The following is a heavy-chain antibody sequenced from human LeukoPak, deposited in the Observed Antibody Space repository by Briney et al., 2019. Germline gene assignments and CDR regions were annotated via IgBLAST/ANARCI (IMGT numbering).Heavy chain of an antibody. V-gene: IGHV1-18*04. CDR2: ISAYNGNT. J-gene: IGHJ5*02. D-gene: IGHD3-10*01. CDR3: ARGGGSGSYQDWFNP. Sequence: GASVKVSCKASGYTFTDYYMHWVRQAPGQGLEWMGWISAYNGNTNYAQKLQGRVTMTTDTSTSTAYMELRSLRSDDTAVYYCARGGGSGSYQDWFNPWGQGTLVTVSS. CDR1: GYTFTDYY.